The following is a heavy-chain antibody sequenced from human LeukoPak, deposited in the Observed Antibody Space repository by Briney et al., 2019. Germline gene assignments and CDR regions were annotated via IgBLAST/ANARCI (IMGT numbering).Heavy chain of an antibody. V-gene: IGHV5-51*01. Sequence: GESLKISCKGSGYSFTSYWIAWVRQMPGKGLEWMGIIYPGDSDTRYSPSFQGQVAISADKSISTAYLQWSSLKASDTAMYYCARPNITNYYDSSGYDGFDIWGQGTMVTVSS. CDR1: GYSFTSYW. CDR3: ARPNITNYYDSSGYDGFDI. CDR2: IYPGDSDT. J-gene: IGHJ3*02. D-gene: IGHD3-22*01.